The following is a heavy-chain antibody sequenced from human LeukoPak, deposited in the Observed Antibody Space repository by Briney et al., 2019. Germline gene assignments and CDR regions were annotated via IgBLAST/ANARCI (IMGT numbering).Heavy chain of an antibody. J-gene: IGHJ4*02. CDR3: ARDKSNKGHDC. CDR2: VSNGGSSSI. Sequence: PGGSLRLSCAASGFTLSDYYMTWIRQAPGKGLEWVSYVSNGGSSSILYADSMKGRFTVFRDYAKNSLYLQMNSLRADDTGVYYCARDKSNKGHDCWGQGTLVTVSS. V-gene: IGHV3-11*01. CDR1: GFTLSDYY.